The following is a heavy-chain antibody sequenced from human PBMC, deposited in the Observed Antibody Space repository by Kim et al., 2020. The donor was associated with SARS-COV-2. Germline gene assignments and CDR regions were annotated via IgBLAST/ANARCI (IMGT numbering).Heavy chain of an antibody. CDR3: ARGGRVAVAENGVY. CDR2: ISSSSSYI. V-gene: IGHV3-21*01. CDR1: GFTFSSYS. Sequence: GGSLRLSCAASGFTFSSYSMNWVRQAPGKGLEWVSSISSSSSYIYYADSVKGRFTISRDNAKNSLYLQMNSLRAEDTAVYYCARGGRVAVAENGVYWGQGTLVTVSS. J-gene: IGHJ4*02. D-gene: IGHD6-19*01.